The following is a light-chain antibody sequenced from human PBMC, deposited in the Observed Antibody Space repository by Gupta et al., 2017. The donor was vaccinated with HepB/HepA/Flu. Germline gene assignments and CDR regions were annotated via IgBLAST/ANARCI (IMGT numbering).Light chain of an antibody. CDR3: HSGHRDYNYGL. Sequence: SYELTQPTSVSVSLGPPAKITCSTDRPFVYWYQKKPGQAPLLLLYKTYERHSGMPERCSASTGSGTSGTLTISGVQAEDEADYYCHSGHRDYNYGLFGGGTKLTVL. CDR2: KTY. J-gene: IGLJ2*01. V-gene: IGLV3-25*03. CDR1: RPF.